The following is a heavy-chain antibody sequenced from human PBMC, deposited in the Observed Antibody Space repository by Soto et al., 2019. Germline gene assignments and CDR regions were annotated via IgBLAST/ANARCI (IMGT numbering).Heavy chain of an antibody. CDR1: EFIFSKYA. Sequence: EVQLVESGGGVVQPGGSLRLSCAASEFIFSKYAMHWVRQAPGKGLEYVSSISSDGGSTYYANSVKDRFTISRDNSKNTHYLQMGSLRAEDMAVYFCARGLPLDYWGQGTLVTVSS. J-gene: IGHJ4*02. V-gene: IGHV3-64*01. CDR3: ARGLPLDY. CDR2: ISSDGGST.